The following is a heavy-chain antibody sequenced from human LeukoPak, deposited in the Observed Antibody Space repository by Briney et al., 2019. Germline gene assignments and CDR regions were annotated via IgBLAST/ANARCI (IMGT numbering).Heavy chain of an antibody. CDR3: ARHQISSGWSLYFDS. D-gene: IGHD6-19*01. CDR1: GGSFGGSQY. Sequence: SETLSLTCTVSGGSFGGSQYWGWFRQAPGKGLEWIASVYYSGSTHYNPSLKSRVTISGDTSKNQFSLKVTSVTVADTAVFYCARHQISSGWSLYFDSWGQGILVTVSS. CDR2: VYYSGST. J-gene: IGHJ4*02. V-gene: IGHV4-39*07.